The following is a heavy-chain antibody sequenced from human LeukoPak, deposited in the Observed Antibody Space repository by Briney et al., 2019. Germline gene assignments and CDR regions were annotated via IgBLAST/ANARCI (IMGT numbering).Heavy chain of an antibody. J-gene: IGHJ3*02. CDR2: ISYDGSDK. V-gene: IGHV3-30*04. CDR1: GFTFSSYA. D-gene: IGHD4-23*01. Sequence: GGSLRLSCAASGFTFSSYAMYWVRQAPGKGLEWVAVISYDGSDKFYADSVKGRFTISRDNAKNSLYLQMNSLRAEDTALYYCASARWHDAFDIWGQGTMVTVSS. CDR3: ASARWHDAFDI.